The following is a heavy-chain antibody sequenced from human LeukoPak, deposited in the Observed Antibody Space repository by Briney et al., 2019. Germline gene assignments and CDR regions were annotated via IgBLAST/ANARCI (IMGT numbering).Heavy chain of an antibody. V-gene: IGHV4-30-4*01. D-gene: IGHD3-10*01. CDR2: IYYGGST. J-gene: IGHJ3*02. CDR1: GGSISSGDYY. CDR3: ARARSTEWFGKVGDAFDI. Sequence: SETLSLTCTVSGGSISSGDYYWSWIPQPPGKGLEWIGYIYYGGSTYYNPSLKSRVTISVDTSKNQFSLKLSSVTAADTAVYYCARARSTEWFGKVGDAFDIWGQGTMVTVSS.